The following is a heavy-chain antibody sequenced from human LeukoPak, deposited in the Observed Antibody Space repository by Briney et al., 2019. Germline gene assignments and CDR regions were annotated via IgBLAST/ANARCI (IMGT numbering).Heavy chain of an antibody. V-gene: IGHV1-46*01. CDR2: INPGGGST. Sequence: ASVKVSCKASGYTFTSYYIHWVRQAPGQGLEWMGIINPGGGSTGYAQRFQDRVTMTRDTSTSTVYMELSSLRSEDTAVYYCAKDLRWDHPGFDPWGQGTLLIVSS. D-gene: IGHD4-23*01. CDR1: GYTFTSYY. CDR3: AKDLRWDHPGFDP. J-gene: IGHJ5*02.